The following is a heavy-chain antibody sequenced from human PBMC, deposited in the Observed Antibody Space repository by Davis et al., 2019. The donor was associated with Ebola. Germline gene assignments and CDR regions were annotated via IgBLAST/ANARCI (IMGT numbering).Heavy chain of an antibody. V-gene: IGHV4-59*03. D-gene: IGHD3-10*01. CDR2: IYYTGNA. J-gene: IGHJ4*02. CDR3: SERGSSV. CDR1: GVSISSHD. Sequence: PSETLSLTCTVSGVSISSHDLSWIRQPPGKRLEWFGSIYYTGNAYYNSSLASRATISVDTSKNQFSLKLTSVTAADTAMYYCSERGSSVWGQRTLVTVSS.